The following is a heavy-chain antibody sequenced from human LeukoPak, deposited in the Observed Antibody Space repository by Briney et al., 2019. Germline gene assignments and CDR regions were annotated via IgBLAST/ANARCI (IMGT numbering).Heavy chain of an antibody. V-gene: IGHV3-20*04. CDR1: GFTFEDYG. D-gene: IGHD1-1*01. Sequence: GGSLRLSCAASGFTFEDYGMSWVRQAPGKGLEWVSGITWNGGSTGYADSVKGRFTISRDNAKNSLYLQMNSLRAEDTAVYYCARNHYATNWNVFDFWGQGTLVTVSS. CDR2: ITWNGGST. J-gene: IGHJ4*02. CDR3: ARNHYATNWNVFDF.